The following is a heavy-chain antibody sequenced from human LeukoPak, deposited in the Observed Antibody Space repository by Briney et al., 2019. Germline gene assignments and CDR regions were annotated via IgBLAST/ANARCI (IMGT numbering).Heavy chain of an antibody. CDR1: GFTFSSYS. J-gene: IGHJ4*02. Sequence: VKPGGSLRLSCAASGFTFSSYSMNWVRQAPGKGLEWVSSISSSSSYIYYADSVKGRFTISRDNAKNSLYLQMNSLRAEDTTVYYCAREDHSNYNYWGQGTLVTVSS. CDR2: ISSSSSYI. V-gene: IGHV3-21*01. D-gene: IGHD4-11*01. CDR3: AREDHSNYNY.